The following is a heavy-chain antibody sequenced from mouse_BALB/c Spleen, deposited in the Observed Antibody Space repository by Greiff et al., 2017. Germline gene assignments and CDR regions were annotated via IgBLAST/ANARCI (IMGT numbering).Heavy chain of an antibody. CDR2: IWSGGST. V-gene: IGHV2-2*02. Sequence: QVHVKQSGPGLVQPSQSLSITCTVSGFSLTSYGVHWVRQSPGKGLEWLGVIWSGGSTDYNAAFISRLSISKDNSTSQVFFKMNSLQANDTAIYYCARNDYGSSPYFDVWGAGTTVTVSS. CDR1: GFSLTSYG. CDR3: ARNDYGSSPYFDV. D-gene: IGHD1-1*01. J-gene: IGHJ1*01.